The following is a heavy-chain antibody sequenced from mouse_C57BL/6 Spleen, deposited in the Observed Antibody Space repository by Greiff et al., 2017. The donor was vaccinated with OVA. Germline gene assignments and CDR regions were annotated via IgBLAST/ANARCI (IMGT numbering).Heavy chain of an antibody. D-gene: IGHD3-3*01. CDR1: GFTFSSYA. V-gene: IGHV5-4*01. J-gene: IGHJ2*01. Sequence: EVQLVESGGGLVKPGGSLKLSCAASGFTFSSYAMSWVRQTPEKRLEWVATISDGGSYTYYPDNVKGRFTISRENAKNNLYLQRSHLKSEDTAMYYCARDGAVYYFDYWGQGTTLTVSS. CDR3: ARDGAVYYFDY. CDR2: ISDGGSYT.